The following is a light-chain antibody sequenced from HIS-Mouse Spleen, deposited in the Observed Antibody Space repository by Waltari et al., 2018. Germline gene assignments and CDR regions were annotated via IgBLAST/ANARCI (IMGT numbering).Light chain of an antibody. CDR1: SREAGGYKL. Sequence: QSALTQPASVSGSPGQSITISCTGTSREAGGYKLVSWYQQHPGKAPKLMIYEGSKRPSGVSNRFSGSKSGNTASLTISGLQAEDEADYYCCSYAGSRTVVFGGGTKLTVL. CDR3: CSYAGSRTVV. J-gene: IGLJ2*01. V-gene: IGLV2-23*01. CDR2: EGS.